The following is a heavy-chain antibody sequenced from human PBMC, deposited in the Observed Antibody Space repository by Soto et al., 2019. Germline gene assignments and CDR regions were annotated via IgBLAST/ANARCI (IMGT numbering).Heavy chain of an antibody. J-gene: IGHJ3*02. CDR1: GVSISSYY. Sequence: QVQLQESGPGLVKPSETLSLTCSVSGVSISSYYWTWIRQSAGKGLEWIGRVYTSGTTNYNPSLKSRVTMSMDTSKNQFSLKLSSVTAADTAVYYCARDMMTWGSNGGDFDIWGQGTMVIVSS. CDR3: ARDMMTWGSNGGDFDI. V-gene: IGHV4-4*07. CDR2: VYTSGTT. D-gene: IGHD3-16*01.